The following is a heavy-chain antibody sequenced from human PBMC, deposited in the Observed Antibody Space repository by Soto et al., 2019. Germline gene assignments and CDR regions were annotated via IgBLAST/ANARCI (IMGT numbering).Heavy chain of an antibody. CDR2: ISLYSDGT. D-gene: IGHD2-2*01. CDR1: GYTFSNYG. V-gene: IGHV1-18*01. J-gene: IGHJ5*02. CDR3: ARVVPGAEAWFGP. Sequence: QVQLVQSGGEVKRPGASVKVSCKTSGYTFSNYGITWVRQAPGQPLEWLGWISLYSDGTNYAQKFQGRVSMTTDTSTTTAYMELRSLRSDDPAVYYGARVVPGAEAWFGPWGQGTLVTVSS.